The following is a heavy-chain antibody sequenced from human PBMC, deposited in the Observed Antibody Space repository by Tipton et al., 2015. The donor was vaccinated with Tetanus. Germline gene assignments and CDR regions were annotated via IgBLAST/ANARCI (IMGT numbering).Heavy chain of an antibody. CDR2: INPSGGST. Sequence: QSGAEVKKPGASVKVSCKASGYTFTSYYMHWVRQAPGQGLEWIGIINPSGGSTSYAQKFQGRVTMTRDTSTSTVYMELSSLRSEDTAVYYCARSSIAGRWFDPWGQGTLVTVSS. CDR3: ARSSIAGRWFDP. D-gene: IGHD6-6*01. V-gene: IGHV1-46*01. CDR1: GYTFTSYY. J-gene: IGHJ5*02.